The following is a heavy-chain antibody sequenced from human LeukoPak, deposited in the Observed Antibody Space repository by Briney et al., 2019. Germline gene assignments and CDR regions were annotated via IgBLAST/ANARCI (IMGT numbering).Heavy chain of an antibody. V-gene: IGHV5-51*01. CDR3: ARHQGYYDSSGPLAFDI. CDR1: GYSFTSYW. CDR2: IYPGDSDT. D-gene: IGHD3-22*01. J-gene: IGHJ3*02. Sequence: GESLKISCKGSGYSFTSYWIGWVRQMPGKGLEWMGIIYPGDSDTRYSPSFQGQVTISAVKSISTAYLQWSSLKASDTAMYYCARHQGYYDSSGPLAFDIWGQGTMVTVSS.